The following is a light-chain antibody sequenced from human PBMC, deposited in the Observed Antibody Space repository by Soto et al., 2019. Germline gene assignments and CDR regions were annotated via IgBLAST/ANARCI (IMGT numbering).Light chain of an antibody. V-gene: IGLV1-40*01. CDR2: GNT. Sequence: QSVLTQPPSVSGAPGQRVTISCTGGSSNIGANYDVHWYQQVPRTAPKLLIYGNTNRPSGVPDRFSGSKSGTSASLAITGLQAEDEVDYYGQSYDSSLGDSVLGGGTKLTVL. CDR3: QSYDSSLGDSV. J-gene: IGLJ2*01. CDR1: SSNIGANYD.